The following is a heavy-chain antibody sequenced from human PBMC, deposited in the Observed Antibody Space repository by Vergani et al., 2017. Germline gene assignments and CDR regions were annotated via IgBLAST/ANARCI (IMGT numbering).Heavy chain of an antibody. CDR3: ARDSXTSELRGVYWFDT. Sequence: QVPLHESGPGLVKPSQTLSLTCTVSGGSITSGSFYWSWIRQPAGKGLEWIGRIHSSGTTNYNPSLKSRVTLSVDTSKNQLSLRMTSVTAADTAVYYCARDSXTSELRGVYWFDTWGQGTLVSVSS. CDR2: IHSSGTT. CDR1: GGSITSGSFY. J-gene: IGHJ5*02. D-gene: IGHD3-10*01. V-gene: IGHV4-61*02.